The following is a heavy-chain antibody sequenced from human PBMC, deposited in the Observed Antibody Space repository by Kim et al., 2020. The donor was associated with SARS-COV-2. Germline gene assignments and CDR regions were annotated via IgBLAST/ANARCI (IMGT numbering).Heavy chain of an antibody. CDR3: ARQGEPAANWFDP. CDR1: GGSISSSSYY. J-gene: IGHJ5*02. V-gene: IGHV4-39*01. Sequence: SETLSLTCTVSGGSISSSSYYWGWIRQPPGKGLEWIGSIYYSGSTYYNPSLKSRVTISVDTSKNQFSLKLSSVTAADTAVYYCARQGEPAANWFDPWVQG. CDR2: IYYSGST. D-gene: IGHD2-2*01.